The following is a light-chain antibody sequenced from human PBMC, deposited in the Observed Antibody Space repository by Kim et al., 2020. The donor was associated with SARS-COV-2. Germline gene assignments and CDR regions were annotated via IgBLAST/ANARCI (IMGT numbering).Light chain of an antibody. CDR3: QKYNSAPWT. J-gene: IGKJ1*01. V-gene: IGKV1-27*01. CDR1: QGISNS. CDR2: GAS. Sequence: DIQMTQSPSSLSASVGDRLTITCRATQGISNSLAWYQQKPGKVPKLLIYGASTLQSGVPSRFSGSGSGTDFTLTISSLQPEDVATYYCQKYNSAPWTFGQGTKVDIK.